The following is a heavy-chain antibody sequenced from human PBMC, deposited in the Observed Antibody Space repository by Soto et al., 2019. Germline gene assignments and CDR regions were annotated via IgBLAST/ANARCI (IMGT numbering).Heavy chain of an antibody. V-gene: IGHV4-31*03. CDR2: ISYSGST. Sequence: SETLSLTCTVSGGSISSGGYYWSWIRQHPGTGLEWIGHISYSGSTYYNTSLKSRVTISVDTSRNQFSLKLSSVTAADTAVYYCARGRTSSPTPGDYWGQGTLVTVSS. D-gene: IGHD2-2*01. J-gene: IGHJ4*02. CDR1: GGSISSGGYY. CDR3: ARGRTSSPTPGDY.